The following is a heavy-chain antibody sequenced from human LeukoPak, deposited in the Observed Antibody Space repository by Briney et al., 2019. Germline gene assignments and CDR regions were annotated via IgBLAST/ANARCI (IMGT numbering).Heavy chain of an antibody. CDR2: IYYSGST. Sequence: SETLSLTCTVSGGSISGSSYYWGWIRQPPGKGLEWIGSIYYSGSTYYNPSLKSRVTISVDTSKNQFSLKLSSVTAADTAVYYCARHRSKYQLLLVWFDPWGQGTLVTASS. D-gene: IGHD2-2*01. J-gene: IGHJ5*02. CDR3: ARHRSKYQLLLVWFDP. CDR1: GGSISGSSYY. V-gene: IGHV4-39*01.